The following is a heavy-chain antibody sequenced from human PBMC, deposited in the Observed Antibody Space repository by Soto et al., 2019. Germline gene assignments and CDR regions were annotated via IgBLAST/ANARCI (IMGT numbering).Heavy chain of an antibody. J-gene: IGHJ4*02. D-gene: IGHD3-16*01. CDR1: GGSISSSSYY. Sequence: SETLSLTCTVSGGSISSSSYYWGWIRQPPGKGLEWIGSIFYSGTTYYNPSLKSRVTISVDTSKNQFSLKLSSVTAADTAVYYCARVLRTRERNTIDYWGQGTLVTVSS. CDR2: IFYSGTT. V-gene: IGHV4-39*07. CDR3: ARVLRTRERNTIDY.